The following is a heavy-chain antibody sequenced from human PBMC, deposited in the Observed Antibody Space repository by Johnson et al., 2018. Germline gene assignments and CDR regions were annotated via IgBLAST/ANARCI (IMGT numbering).Heavy chain of an antibody. CDR2: ISYDGSNK. Sequence: VQLVESGGGVVQPGRSLRLSCAASGFTFSSYAMHWVRQAPGKGLEWVAVISYDGSNKYYADSVKGRFTISRDNSKNTLYLQMNSLRVEDTAVYYCARPLKDTAMDYYYYYYLDVWGKGTTVTVSS. J-gene: IGHJ6*03. D-gene: IGHD5-18*01. CDR1: GFTFSSYA. V-gene: IGHV3-30-3*01. CDR3: ARPLKDTAMDYYYYYYLDV.